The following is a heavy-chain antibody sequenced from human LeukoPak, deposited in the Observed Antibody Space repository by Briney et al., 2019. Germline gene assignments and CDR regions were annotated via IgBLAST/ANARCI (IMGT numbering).Heavy chain of an antibody. CDR2: IFRSGSYM. CDR1: GFTFSTYS. CDR3: ATTSPQTDDYRSKGAMAV. D-gene: IGHD4-11*01. V-gene: IGHV3-21*01. J-gene: IGHJ6*02. Sequence: GGSLRLSCAASGFTFSTYSMNWVSQAPGKGLEWVSSIFRSGSYMFYADSVKGRFTISRDNAKSSLYLQMNSLRADDTAVYYCATTSPQTDDYRSKGAMAVWGQGTTVTVSS.